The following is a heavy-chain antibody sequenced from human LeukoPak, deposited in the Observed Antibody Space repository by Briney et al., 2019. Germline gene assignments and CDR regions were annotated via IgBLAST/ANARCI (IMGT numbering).Heavy chain of an antibody. CDR3: ARRGHYDILTGYDY. CDR1: GYTFTGYY. D-gene: IGHD3-9*01. Sequence: ASVKVSCKASGYTFTGYYMHWVRQAPGQGLEWMGWINPNSGGTNYAQKFQGRVTMTRDTSISTAYMELSRLRSDDTAVYYCARRGHYDILTGYDYWGQGTLVTVSS. CDR2: INPNSGGT. J-gene: IGHJ4*02. V-gene: IGHV1-2*02.